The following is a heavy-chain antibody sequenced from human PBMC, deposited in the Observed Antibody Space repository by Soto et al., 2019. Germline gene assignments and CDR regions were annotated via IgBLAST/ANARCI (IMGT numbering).Heavy chain of an antibody. CDR2: IYYSGST. D-gene: IGHD3-22*01. V-gene: IGHV4-59*01. Sequence: SETLSLTCTVSGGSISSYYWSWIRQPPGKGLEWIGYIYYSGSTNYNPSLKSRVTISVDTSKNEFSLKLSSVTAADTAVYYCARAPLGYYYDSSGYYYWFDPWGQGTLVTVSS. CDR1: GGSISSYY. J-gene: IGHJ5*02. CDR3: ARAPLGYYYDSSGYYYWFDP.